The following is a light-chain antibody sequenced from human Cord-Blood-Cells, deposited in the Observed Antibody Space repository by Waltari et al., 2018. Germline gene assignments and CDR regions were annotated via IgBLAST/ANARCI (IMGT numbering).Light chain of an antibody. J-gene: IGKJ4*01. CDR2: DAS. V-gene: IGKV1-13*02. Sequence: AIQLTQSPSSLSASVGDRVTITCRASQGISSALAWYQQKPGKAPKLLIYDASSLESGVPSRFSGSESGTDFTLTISSLQPEDFATYYCQQFNSYPPVTFGGGTKVEIK. CDR3: QQFNSYPPVT. CDR1: QGISSA.